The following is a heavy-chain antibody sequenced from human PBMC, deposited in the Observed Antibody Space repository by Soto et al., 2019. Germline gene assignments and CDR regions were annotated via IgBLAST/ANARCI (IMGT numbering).Heavy chain of an antibody. Sequence: QVQLVQSGAEVKKPGSSVKVSCKASGGTFSSYAISWVRQAPGQGLEWMGGIIPIFGTANYAQKFQGRVTITADESTRTAYMELSSLRSEDAAVYYGASDLGYGDYVAGWFDPWGQGTLVTVSS. D-gene: IGHD4-17*01. J-gene: IGHJ5*02. CDR1: GGTFSSYA. CDR2: IIPIFGTA. CDR3: ASDLGYGDYVAGWFDP. V-gene: IGHV1-69*12.